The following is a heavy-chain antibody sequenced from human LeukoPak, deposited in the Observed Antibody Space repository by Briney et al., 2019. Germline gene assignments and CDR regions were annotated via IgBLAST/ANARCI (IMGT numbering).Heavy chain of an antibody. J-gene: IGHJ5*02. V-gene: IGHV4-59*12. D-gene: IGHD3-10*01. Sequence: PSETLSLTCTVSGGSISSYYWSWIRQPPGKGLDCIGYIYYSGSTNYNPSLKSRVTMSVDTSKNQFSLKLSSVTAADTAVYYCARVGGVLWFGEFNWFDPWGQGTLVTVSS. CDR1: GGSISSYY. CDR2: IYYSGST. CDR3: ARVGGVLWFGEFNWFDP.